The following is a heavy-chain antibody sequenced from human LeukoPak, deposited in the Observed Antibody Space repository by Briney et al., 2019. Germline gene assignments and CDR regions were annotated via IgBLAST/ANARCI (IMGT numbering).Heavy chain of an antibody. Sequence: GGSLRLSCAPSGFTFDDYAMQWARQAPGEGLEWVSLISWDGGSTYYADSVKGRFTISRDNSKNSLYLQMNSLRAEDTALYYCAKDMGPGTWIQLCLDYWGQGTLVTVSS. CDR2: ISWDGGST. D-gene: IGHD5-18*01. V-gene: IGHV3-43D*03. J-gene: IGHJ4*02. CDR3: AKDMGPGTWIQLCLDY. CDR1: GFTFDDYA.